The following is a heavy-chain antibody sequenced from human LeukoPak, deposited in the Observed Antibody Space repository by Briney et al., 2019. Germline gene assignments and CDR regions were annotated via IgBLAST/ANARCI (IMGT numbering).Heavy chain of an antibody. J-gene: IGHJ6*02. Sequence: TGGSLRLSCAASGFTFSDHYMDWVRQAPGKGLEWVGRITNKANSYTTEYAASVRGRFTISREDSKNSVYLQVNSLKTEDTAVYYCARGTRTTATTYGMDVWGQGTTVTLPS. CDR3: ARGTRTTATTYGMDV. D-gene: IGHD1-1*01. CDR2: ITNKANSYTT. V-gene: IGHV3-72*01. CDR1: GFTFSDHY.